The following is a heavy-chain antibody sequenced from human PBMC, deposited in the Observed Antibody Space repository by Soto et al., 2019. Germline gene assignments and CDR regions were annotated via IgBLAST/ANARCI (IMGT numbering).Heavy chain of an antibody. CDR1: GGTFSSYA. Sequence: QVQLVQSGAEVKKPGSSVKVSCKASGGTFSSYAISWVRQAPGQGLEWMGGIIPIFGTANYAQKFQGRVAITADESTCTAYMELSSLRSEDTAVYYCARDRSDIVVVVAATRGYYGMDVWGQGTTVTVSS. CDR2: IIPIFGTA. D-gene: IGHD2-15*01. J-gene: IGHJ6*02. CDR3: ARDRSDIVVVVAATRGYYGMDV. V-gene: IGHV1-69*01.